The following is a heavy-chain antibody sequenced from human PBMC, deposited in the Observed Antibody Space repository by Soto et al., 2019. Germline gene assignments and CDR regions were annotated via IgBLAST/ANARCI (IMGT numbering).Heavy chain of an antibody. V-gene: IGHV1-69*13. J-gene: IGHJ4*02. CDR2: IIPIFGTA. Sequence: GASVKVSCKASGGTFSSYAISWVRQAPGQGLEWMGGIIPIFGTANYAQKFQGRVTITADESTSTAYMELSSLRSEDTAVYYCARDGYDDSPALYSGQGTLVTVSS. CDR3: ARDGYDDSPALY. D-gene: IGHD3-9*01. CDR1: GGTFSSYA.